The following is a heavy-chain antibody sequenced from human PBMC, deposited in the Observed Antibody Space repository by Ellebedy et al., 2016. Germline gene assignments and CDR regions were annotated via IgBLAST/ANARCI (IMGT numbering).Heavy chain of an antibody. CDR2: ISSSSSYI. Sequence: GGFLRLSCAASGFTFSSYSMNWVRQAPGKGLEWVSSISSSSSYIYYADSVKGRFTISRDNAKNSLYLQMNSLRAEDTAVYYCARDLDYGSGSHPFDYWGQGTLVTVSS. V-gene: IGHV3-21*01. J-gene: IGHJ4*02. CDR3: ARDLDYGSGSHPFDY. CDR1: GFTFSSYS. D-gene: IGHD3-10*01.